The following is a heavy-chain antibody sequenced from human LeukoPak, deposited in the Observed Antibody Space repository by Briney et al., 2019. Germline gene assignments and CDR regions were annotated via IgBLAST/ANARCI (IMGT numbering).Heavy chain of an antibody. J-gene: IGHJ6*02. CDR1: GYTFTGYY. CDR3: ARALVDLSYGMDV. CDR2: INPNSGGT. Sequence: ASVKVSCKASGYTFTGYYMHWVRQAPGQGLEWMGWINPNSGGTNYAQRFQGWVTMTRDTSISTAYMELSRLRSDDTAVYYCARALVDLSYGMDVWGQGTTVTVSS. D-gene: IGHD2-8*02. V-gene: IGHV1-2*04.